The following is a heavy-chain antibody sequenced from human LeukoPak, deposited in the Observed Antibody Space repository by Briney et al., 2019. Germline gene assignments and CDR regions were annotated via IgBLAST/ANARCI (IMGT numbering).Heavy chain of an antibody. CDR1: CLSISRYY. J-gene: IGHJ4*02. CDR2: ISCSGST. Sequence: SDTLSLMRSLSCLSISRYYRSWLRQPAGKGREGIGYISCSGSTDYAPSLKRRVTISVDTSKIQFSLTLSSVTAADTAVYYCARARARYFAWLDWGQGTLVTVSS. V-gene: IGHV4-59*07. D-gene: IGHD3-9*01. CDR3: ARARARYFAWLD.